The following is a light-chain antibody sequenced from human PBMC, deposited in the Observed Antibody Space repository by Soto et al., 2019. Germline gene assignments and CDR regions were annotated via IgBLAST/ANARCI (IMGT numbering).Light chain of an antibody. CDR1: QSVSSAY. CDR2: ATS. Sequence: EVVLTQSPGTLSLSPGEGATLSSRASQSVSSAYLAWYQQKPGQAPRLLIYATSSRATGIPDRFSGSGSWTDFTLTITRLEPEDFAVYYCQQYGPSPMYTFGQGTKLEIK. CDR3: QQYGPSPMYT. J-gene: IGKJ2*01. V-gene: IGKV3-20*01.